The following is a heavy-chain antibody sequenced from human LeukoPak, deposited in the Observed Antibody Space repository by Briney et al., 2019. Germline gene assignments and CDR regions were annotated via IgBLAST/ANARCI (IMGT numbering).Heavy chain of an antibody. CDR3: ARSACGGDCYADAFDI. D-gene: IGHD2-21*02. V-gene: IGHV1-69*13. CDR2: IIPIFGTA. J-gene: IGHJ3*02. CDR1: GGTFSSYA. Sequence: SVKVSFKASGGTFSSYAISWVRQAPGQGLEWMGGIIPIFGTANYAQKFQGRVTITADESTSTAYMELSSLRSEDTAVYYCARSACGGDCYADAFDIWGQGTMVTVSS.